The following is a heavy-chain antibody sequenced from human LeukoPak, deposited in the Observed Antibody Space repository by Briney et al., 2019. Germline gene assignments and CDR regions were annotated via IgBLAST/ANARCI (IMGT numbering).Heavy chain of an antibody. CDR1: GFTFYDYG. V-gene: IGHV3-23*01. D-gene: IGHD3-22*01. CDR2: ISGSGLST. CDR3: AKDRSYYYDSSGYYWLN. Sequence: GGSLRLSCAASGFTFYDYGMTWVRQAPGKGLEWVSTISGSGLSTYYADSVKGRFTISRDNSNNTVFLQMNSLRAEDTAVYYCAKDRSYYYDSSGYYWLNWGQGTLVTVSS. J-gene: IGHJ4*02.